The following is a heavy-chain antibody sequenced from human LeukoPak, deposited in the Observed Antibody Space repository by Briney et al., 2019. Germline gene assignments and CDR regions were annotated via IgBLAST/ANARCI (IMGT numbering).Heavy chain of an antibody. CDR1: GYTFTNYD. J-gene: IGHJ4*02. V-gene: IGHV1-8*01. D-gene: IGHD6-6*01. CDR3: ARWLVRGSRSSYFDY. CDR2: MNPNSGAT. Sequence: ASVKVSCKASGYTFTNYDFNWVRQATGQGLEWMGWMNPNSGATGYAQKFQGRVTMTRDTSIITAYMELSSLRSEDTAVYYCARWLVRGSRSSYFDYWGQGTLVTVSS.